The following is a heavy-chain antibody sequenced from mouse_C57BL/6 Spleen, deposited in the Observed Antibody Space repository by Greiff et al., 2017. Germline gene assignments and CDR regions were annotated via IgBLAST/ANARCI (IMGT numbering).Heavy chain of an antibody. Sequence: DVMLVESGGGLVKPGGSLKLSCAASGFTFSDYGMHWVRQAPEKGLEWVAYISSGSSTIYYADTVKGRFTISRDNARNTLYLQMSSLKSEDTAMYYCTRDEGDYWGQGTSVTVSS. CDR3: TRDEGDY. J-gene: IGHJ4*01. CDR2: ISSGSSTI. CDR1: GFTFSDYG. V-gene: IGHV5-17*03.